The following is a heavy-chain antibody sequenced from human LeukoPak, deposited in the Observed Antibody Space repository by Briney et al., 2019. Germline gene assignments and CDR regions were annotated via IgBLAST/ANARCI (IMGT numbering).Heavy chain of an antibody. CDR3: AKYNGYSSGWYYFDY. Sequence: AGGSLRLSCAASGFTFSSYAMSWVRQAPGKGLEWVSAISGSGGSTYYADSVKGRFTISRDNSKNTLYLQMNSLRAEDTAVYYCAKYNGYSSGWYYFDYWGQGTLVTVSS. CDR2: ISGSGGST. CDR1: GFTFSSYA. V-gene: IGHV3-23*01. D-gene: IGHD6-19*01. J-gene: IGHJ4*02.